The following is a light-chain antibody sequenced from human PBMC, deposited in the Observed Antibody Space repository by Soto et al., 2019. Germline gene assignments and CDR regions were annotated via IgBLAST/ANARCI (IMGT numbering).Light chain of an antibody. CDR2: DAS. J-gene: IGKJ4*01. V-gene: IGKV3-15*01. CDR3: QQYNNWPLT. Sequence: EIVLTRSPATLSVSPGDRATLSCRASQSVRSDLAWLQQKPGQAPRLLIYDASTRATGIPARFSGSVSGTEFTLTISSLQSEDFAIYYCQQYNNWPLTFGGGTKVEIK. CDR1: QSVRSD.